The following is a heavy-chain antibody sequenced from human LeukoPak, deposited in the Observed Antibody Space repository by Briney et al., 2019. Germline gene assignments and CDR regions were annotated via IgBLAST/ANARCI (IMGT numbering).Heavy chain of an antibody. CDR1: GYTFTSYA. Sequence: ASVKVSCKASGYTFTSYAMQWVRQAPGQRLEWMGWINAGNGNTKYSQKFQGRVTITRDTSASTAYMELSSLRSEDTAVYYCARDGDYDAFDIWGQGTMVTVSS. J-gene: IGHJ3*02. CDR2: INAGNGNT. CDR3: ARDGDYDAFDI. V-gene: IGHV1-3*01. D-gene: IGHD4-17*01.